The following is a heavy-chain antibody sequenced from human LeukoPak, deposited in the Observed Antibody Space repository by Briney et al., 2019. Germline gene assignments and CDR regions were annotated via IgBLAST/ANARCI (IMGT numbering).Heavy chain of an antibody. D-gene: IGHD6-6*01. CDR1: GFTFSSHW. CDR2: IKSDGITT. J-gene: IGHJ6*03. CDR3: ARGMSIAARGYYYYMDV. Sequence: GGSLRLSCAASGFTFSSHWMHWVRQAPGKGLVWVSRIKSDGITTNYADFVRGRFTISRDNAKNSLYLQMNSLRAEDTAVYYCARGMSIAARGYYYYMDVWGKGTTVTVSS. V-gene: IGHV3-74*01.